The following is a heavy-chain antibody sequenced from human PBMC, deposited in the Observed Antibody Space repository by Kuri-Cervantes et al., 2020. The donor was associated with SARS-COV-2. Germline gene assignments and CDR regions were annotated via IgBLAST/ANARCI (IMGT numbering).Heavy chain of an antibody. V-gene: IGHV3-64*01. D-gene: IGHD1-1*01. CDR3: ARGGVRGLHSYMDV. CDR1: GFTFDDYA. J-gene: IGHJ6*03. CDR2: ISSNGGST. Sequence: GESLKISCAASGFTFDDYAMHWVRQAPGKGLEYVSAISSNGGSTYYANSVKGRFTISRDNSKNTLYLQVGSLRAEDMAVYYCARGGVRGLHSYMDVWGKGTTVTVSS.